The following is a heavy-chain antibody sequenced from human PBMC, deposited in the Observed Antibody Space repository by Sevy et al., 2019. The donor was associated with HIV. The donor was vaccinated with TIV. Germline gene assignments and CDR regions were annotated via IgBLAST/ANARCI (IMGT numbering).Heavy chain of an antibody. CDR2: IYYSGST. D-gene: IGHD6-19*01. J-gene: IGHJ3*01. CDR1: GDSFSSSSYL. Sequence: SETLSLTCTVSGDSFSSSSYLWGWIRQPPGKGLEYIGSIYYSGSTYYKPSLKSRVTISMDASKNQLSLRLRSVTAADTALYYCARLNIAVAGKPLWGQGTMVTVSS. CDR3: ARLNIAVAGKPL. V-gene: IGHV4-39*01.